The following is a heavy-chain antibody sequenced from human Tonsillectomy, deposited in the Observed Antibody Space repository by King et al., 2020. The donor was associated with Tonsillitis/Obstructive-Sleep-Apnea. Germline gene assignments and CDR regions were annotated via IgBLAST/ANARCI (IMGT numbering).Heavy chain of an antibody. CDR1: GGSISSYY. Sequence: QLQESGPGLVKPSETLSLTCTVSGGSISSYYWSWFRQPPGKGLEWIAYIYYSGSTNYNPPLKSRLPISVDTSKNQFSLMMCSVTAADTAVYYCASSYDYFWGSYHSDYYGMDVWGQGTTVTVSS. CDR3: ASSYDYFWGSYHSDYYGMDV. CDR2: IYYSGST. J-gene: IGHJ6*02. D-gene: IGHD3-16*02. V-gene: IGHV4-59*08.